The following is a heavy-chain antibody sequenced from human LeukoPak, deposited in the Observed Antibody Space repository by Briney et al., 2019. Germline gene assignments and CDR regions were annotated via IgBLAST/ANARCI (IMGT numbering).Heavy chain of an antibody. D-gene: IGHD3-10*01. V-gene: IGHV3-30*18. CDR3: AKGLLWFGELSPSFDH. Sequence: GGSLRLSCAASGFTFSSYGMHWVRQAPGKGLEWVAVISYDGSNKYYADSVKGRFTISRDNSKNTLYLQMNSLRAEDTAVYYCAKGLLWFGELSPSFDHWGQGTLVTVSS. J-gene: IGHJ4*02. CDR1: GFTFSSYG. CDR2: ISYDGSNK.